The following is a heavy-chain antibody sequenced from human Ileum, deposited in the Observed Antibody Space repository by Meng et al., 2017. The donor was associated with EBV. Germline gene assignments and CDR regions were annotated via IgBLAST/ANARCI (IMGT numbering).Heavy chain of an antibody. CDR2: SGST. D-gene: IGHD1-26*01. CDR1: GVSNCSVYFH. Sequence: EHPRVSRPGLVNSSHTLSLTRAVSGVSNCSVYFHVSWIRHPPGKGLEWIGHSGSTSYNPSLRSRVTISVDTSKNQFSLKVDSATAGDTAVYYCVSYAVGAGGIGYWGQGILVTVSS. V-gene: IGHV4-30-4*08. J-gene: IGHJ4*02. CDR3: VSYAVGAGGIGY.